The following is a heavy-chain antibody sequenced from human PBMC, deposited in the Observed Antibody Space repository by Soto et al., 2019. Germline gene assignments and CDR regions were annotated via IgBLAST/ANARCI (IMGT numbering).Heavy chain of an antibody. CDR2: IYYSGST. CDR1: GGSISSYY. J-gene: IGHJ4*02. CDR3: ARGGYYDSSGYYYVSPSFDY. V-gene: IGHV4-59*01. D-gene: IGHD3-22*01. Sequence: SETLSLTCTVSGGSISSYYWSWIRQPPGKGLEWIGYIYYSGSTNYNPSLKSRVTISVDTSKNQFSLKLSSVTAAGTAVYYCARGGYYDSSGYYYVSPSFDYWGQGTLVTVSS.